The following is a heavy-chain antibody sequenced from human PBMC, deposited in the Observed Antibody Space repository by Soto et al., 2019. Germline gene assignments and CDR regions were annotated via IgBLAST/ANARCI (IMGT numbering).Heavy chain of an antibody. CDR2: ISSTGTTI. CDR1: GFTFGDYY. D-gene: IGHD3-10*01. Sequence: GGSLRLSCETSGFTFGDYYMSWIRQAPGRGLEWVSLISSTGTTIYYADSVKGRFTISRDNVRSTLFPMMNTLRSEDTAVYYCARDLRFVDFHYYFDSWGQGTLVTVSS. CDR3: ARDLRFVDFHYYFDS. J-gene: IGHJ4*02. V-gene: IGHV3-11*01.